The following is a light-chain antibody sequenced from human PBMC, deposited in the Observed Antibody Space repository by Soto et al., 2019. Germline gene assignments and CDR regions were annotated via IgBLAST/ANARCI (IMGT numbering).Light chain of an antibody. V-gene: IGKV3-20*01. CDR3: QQYGSSPTWT. CDR2: GAS. Sequence: ESVLTQSPGTLSLSPGERATLSCGASQSVSSNYLAWYQQKPGQAPRLLIYGASTRATGIPDRFSGSGSGTDFTLTISRLEPEDSAVYYCQQYGSSPTWTFGQGTKVDIK. CDR1: QSVSSNY. J-gene: IGKJ1*01.